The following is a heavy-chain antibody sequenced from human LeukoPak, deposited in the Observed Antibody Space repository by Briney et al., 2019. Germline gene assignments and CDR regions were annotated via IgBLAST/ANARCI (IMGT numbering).Heavy chain of an antibody. CDR1: RFTFRSYT. J-gene: IGHJ4*02. Sequence: GGSLRLSCTESRFTFRSYTMNWVRQAPGKGLEWVSSIDRSSSHIYYADSVKGRFAISRGNAKNSLYLQMNSLRAEDTAVYYCAREFFYGSGSYSYWGQGTLVTVSS. D-gene: IGHD3-10*01. V-gene: IGHV3-21*01. CDR2: IDRSSSHI. CDR3: AREFFYGSGSYSY.